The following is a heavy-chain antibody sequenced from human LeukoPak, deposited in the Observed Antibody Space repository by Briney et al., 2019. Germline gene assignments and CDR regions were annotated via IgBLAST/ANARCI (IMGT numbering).Heavy chain of an antibody. D-gene: IGHD1-26*01. Sequence: GASVKVSCKASGYTFTSYYIHWVRQAPGQGLDWMGIIHPRGDSSIYAQRFQGRVIMTRDTSTSTVYMGLSSLTSEDTAVYYCAREVGATDYWGQGTLVTVSS. J-gene: IGHJ4*02. V-gene: IGHV1-46*01. CDR3: AREVGATDY. CDR2: IHPRGDSS. CDR1: GYTFTSYY.